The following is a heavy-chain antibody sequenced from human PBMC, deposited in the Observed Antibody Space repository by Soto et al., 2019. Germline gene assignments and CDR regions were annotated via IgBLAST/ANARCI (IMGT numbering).Heavy chain of an antibody. V-gene: IGHV1-2*02. Sequence: QVQLVQSGAEVKKPGASEKVSCKASGYTFTGYYMHWVRQDPGQGPEWMGWINPNSGGTTYAEKFQGRVTVTRDTSISTAYMELSSLSSDDTAVYYCARGGSSSLDYWGQGTLVTVSS. J-gene: IGHJ4*02. CDR2: INPNSGGT. D-gene: IGHD6-6*01. CDR3: ARGGSSSLDY. CDR1: GYTFTGYY.